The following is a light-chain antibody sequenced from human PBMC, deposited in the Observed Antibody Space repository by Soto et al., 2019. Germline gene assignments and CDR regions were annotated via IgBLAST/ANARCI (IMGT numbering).Light chain of an antibody. Sequence: QSALTQPPSASGSPGQSVTISCTGTSSDVGGYNYVSWYQQHPGKAPKLMIYEVSKRPSGVPDRFSGSKSGNTASLTVSGLQAEDEADYYCSSYAGSNVFGTGTKLIVL. V-gene: IGLV2-8*01. J-gene: IGLJ1*01. CDR2: EVS. CDR1: SSDVGGYNY. CDR3: SSYAGSNV.